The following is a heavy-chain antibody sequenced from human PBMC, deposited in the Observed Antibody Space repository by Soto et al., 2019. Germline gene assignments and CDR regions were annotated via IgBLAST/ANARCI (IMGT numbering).Heavy chain of an antibody. CDR3: ARDLSAFGMDV. J-gene: IGHJ6*02. CDR1: GFTFSTYW. V-gene: IGHV3-74*01. CDR2: LNSDGSGT. D-gene: IGHD3-16*02. Sequence: GGSLRLSCAASGFTFSTYWMHWVRQAPGSGLVWVSRLNSDGSGTDYADSVKGRFTISRDDAKNTLYLQMNSLRAEDTAIYYCARDLSAFGMDVWGQGTTVTVLL.